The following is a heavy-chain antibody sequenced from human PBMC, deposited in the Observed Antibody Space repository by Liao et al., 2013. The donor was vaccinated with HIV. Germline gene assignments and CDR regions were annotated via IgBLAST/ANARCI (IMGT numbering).Heavy chain of an antibody. D-gene: IGHD3-10*01. CDR2: INHSGSA. J-gene: IGHJ4*02. CDR1: GGSFSGYY. CDR3: AREVWFGELPYFDY. V-gene: IGHV4-34*02. Sequence: QVQLQQWGAGLLKPSETLSLTCAVYGGSFSGYYWSWIRQPPGKGLEWIGEINHSGSANYNPSLKSRVTISLDTSKNQFSLKLNSMTAADTAVYYCAREVWFGELPYFDYWGQGTLVTVSS.